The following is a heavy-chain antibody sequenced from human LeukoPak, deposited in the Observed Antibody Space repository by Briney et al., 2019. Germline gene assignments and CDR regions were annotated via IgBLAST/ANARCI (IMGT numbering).Heavy chain of an antibody. CDR3: ARDMYDILTGAPYYYYMDV. CDR1: GYTFTGYY. J-gene: IGHJ6*03. D-gene: IGHD3-9*01. V-gene: IGHV1-2*02. Sequence: ASVKVSCKASGYTFTGYYMHWVRQAPGQGLEWMGWINSNSGGTNYAQKFQGRVTMTRDTSISTAYMELSRLRSDDTAVYYCARDMYDILTGAPYYYYMDVWGKGTTVTVSS. CDR2: INSNSGGT.